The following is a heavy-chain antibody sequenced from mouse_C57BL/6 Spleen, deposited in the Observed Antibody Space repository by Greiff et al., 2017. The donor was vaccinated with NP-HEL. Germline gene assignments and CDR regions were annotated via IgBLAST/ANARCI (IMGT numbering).Heavy chain of an antibody. J-gene: IGHJ3*01. D-gene: IGHD1-1*01. CDR1: GFTFSSYA. Sequence: EVQRVESGGGLVKPGGSLKLSCAASGFTFSSYAMSWVRQTPEKRLEWVATISDGGSYTYYPDNVKGRFTISRDNAKNNLYLQMSHLKSEDTAMYYCARDLSSLAWFAYWGQGTLVTVSA. CDR2: ISDGGSYT. CDR3: ARDLSSLAWFAY. V-gene: IGHV5-4*01.